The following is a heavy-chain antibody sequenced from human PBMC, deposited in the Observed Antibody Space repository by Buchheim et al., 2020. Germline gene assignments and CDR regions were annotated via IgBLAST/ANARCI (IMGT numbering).Heavy chain of an antibody. CDR1: GVPVSDFY. CDR2: ISFSGRP. V-gene: IGHV4-59*02. D-gene: IGHD1-20*01. Sequence: QVHLQESGPGLVKPSETLSLTCTVSGVPVSDFYWSWIRQAPGKGLECIGYISFSGRPFYIPALKSRVAISLETSQNQFSLSVTSVTAADTATYYCARMPRISGSRVPRYYFDFWGQGAL. J-gene: IGHJ4*02. CDR3: ARMPRISGSRVPRYYFDF.